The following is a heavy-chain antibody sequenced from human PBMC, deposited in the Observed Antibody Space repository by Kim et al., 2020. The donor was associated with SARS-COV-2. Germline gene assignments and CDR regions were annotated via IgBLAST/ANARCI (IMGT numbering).Heavy chain of an antibody. Sequence: GGSLRLSCAASGFVFSSCGMTWVRQAPGKGLEWVSIISTNGGETFYAGSVRGRFTISRDNSKNMLFLQRNSLRAEDTALYYCAKGYTVSGRSHSFDYWGQGPLVTVSS. CDR3: AKGYTVSGRSHSFDY. CDR1: GFVFSSCG. V-gene: IGHV3-23*01. D-gene: IGHD6-19*01. CDR2: ISTNGGET. J-gene: IGHJ4*02.